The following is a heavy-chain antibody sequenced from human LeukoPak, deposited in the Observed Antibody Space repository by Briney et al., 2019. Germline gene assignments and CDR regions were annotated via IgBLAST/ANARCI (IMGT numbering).Heavy chain of an antibody. CDR1: GFTFRSNG. CDR3: ARDPGNYYGSGSYPDY. J-gene: IGHJ4*02. D-gene: IGHD3-10*01. CDR2: ISSSGSTI. Sequence: PGGSLRLSCAASGFTFRSNGMHWVRQAPGKGLEWVSYISSSGSTIYYADSVKGRFTISRDNAKNSLYLQMNSLRAEDTAVYYCARDPGNYYGSGSYPDYWGQGTLVTVSS. V-gene: IGHV3-48*04.